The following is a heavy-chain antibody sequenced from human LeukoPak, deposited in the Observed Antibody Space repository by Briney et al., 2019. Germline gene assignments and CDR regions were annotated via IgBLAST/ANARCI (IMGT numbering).Heavy chain of an antibody. J-gene: IGHJ4*02. D-gene: IGHD4-17*01. CDR1: GGSISSGDYY. V-gene: IGHV4-30-4*01. CDR3: ARSYGDPAGGDY. Sequence: SQTLSLTCTVSGGSISSGDYYWSWIRQPPGKGLEWIGYIYYSGSTYYNPSLKSRVTISVDTSKNRFSLKLSSVTAADTAVYYCARSYGDPAGGDYWGQGTLVTVSS. CDR2: IYYSGST.